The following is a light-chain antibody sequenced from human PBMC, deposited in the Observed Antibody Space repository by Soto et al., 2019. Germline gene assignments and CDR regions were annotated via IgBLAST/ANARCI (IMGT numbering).Light chain of an antibody. J-gene: IGKJ1*01. Sequence: DIQMTQSPSTLSASVGDRVTITCRASQSTSTWLAWYQQRTGKTPKLLISEASKLESGVPSRFSGRGSGTEFTRTISSLQPDDFATYYCQQYITYPYAFGQGTKVEIK. CDR2: EAS. CDR1: QSTSTW. V-gene: IGKV1-5*03. CDR3: QQYITYPYA.